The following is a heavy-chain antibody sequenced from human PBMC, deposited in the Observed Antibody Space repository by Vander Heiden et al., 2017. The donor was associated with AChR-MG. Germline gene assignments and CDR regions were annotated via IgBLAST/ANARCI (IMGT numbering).Heavy chain of an antibody. D-gene: IGHD2-21*02. CDR2: IDYRGNT. CDR1: GGSVSRGGHH. CDR3: ARVVVTLGVPPQYYLDY. Sequence: QVQLQESGPGLVKPSETLSPTCTVSGGSVSRGGHHWSWIRQHSGKGLEWIGHIDYRGNTFYNASLQSRLIISVDTSKNEVSLRLRSVTAADTAVYYCARVVVTLGVPPQYYLDYWGRGSQVTVSS. J-gene: IGHJ4*02. V-gene: IGHV4-31*03.